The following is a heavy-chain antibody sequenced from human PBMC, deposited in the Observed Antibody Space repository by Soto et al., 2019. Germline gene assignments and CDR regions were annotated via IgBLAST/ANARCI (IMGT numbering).Heavy chain of an antibody. Sequence: QVQLVESGGGVVQPGRSLRLSCAASGFTFSSYGMHWVRQAPGKGLEWVAVIWYDGSNKYYADSLKGRFTISRDNSKNTLYLQMNSLRAEDTAVYYCARDKDIVVVPAAPVYYYYYYGMDVWGQGTTVTVSS. CDR2: IWYDGSNK. CDR1: GFTFSSYG. J-gene: IGHJ6*02. V-gene: IGHV3-33*01. CDR3: ARDKDIVVVPAAPVYYYYYYGMDV. D-gene: IGHD2-2*01.